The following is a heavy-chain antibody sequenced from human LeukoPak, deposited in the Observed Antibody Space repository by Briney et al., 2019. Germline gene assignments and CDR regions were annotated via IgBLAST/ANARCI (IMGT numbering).Heavy chain of an antibody. Sequence: SQTLSLTCAVSGDSISSGDFSWSWIRQPPGKGLQWIGYIYHSGTTYYNPSLKSRVTILVDRSKNLFSLRLSSVTAADTAVYYCARNRGVGDLLLDFWGQGTLVTVSS. D-gene: IGHD3-10*01. CDR2: IYHSGTT. J-gene: IGHJ4*02. V-gene: IGHV4-30-2*01. CDR1: GDSISSGDFS. CDR3: ARNRGVGDLLLDF.